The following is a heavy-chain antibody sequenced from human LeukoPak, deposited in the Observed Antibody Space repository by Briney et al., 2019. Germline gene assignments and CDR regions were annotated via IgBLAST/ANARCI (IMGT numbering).Heavy chain of an antibody. CDR1: GFTFSSYA. Sequence: GGSLRLSCVASGFTFSSYAMIWVRQAPGKGLEWVSSISASGGDTYYVDSVMGRFTISRGNSKNTLYLQMNGLRAEDTAIYYCTKDPHAVVTPRLYWGQGILVTVSS. CDR2: ISASGGDT. J-gene: IGHJ4*02. V-gene: IGHV3-23*02. CDR3: TKDPHAVVTPRLY. D-gene: IGHD2-21*02.